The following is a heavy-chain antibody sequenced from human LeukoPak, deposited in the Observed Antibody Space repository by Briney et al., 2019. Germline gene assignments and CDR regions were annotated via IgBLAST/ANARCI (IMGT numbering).Heavy chain of an antibody. CDR1: GFTFSSYA. Sequence: GGSLRLSCAASGFTFSSYAMSWVCQAPGKGLEWVSAISGSGGSTYYADSVKGRFTISRDNSKNTLYLQMNSLRAEDTAVYYCAKGLYYGSGSYYEYYFDYWGQGTLVTVSS. CDR3: AKGLYYGSGSYYEYYFDY. D-gene: IGHD3-10*01. J-gene: IGHJ4*02. CDR2: ISGSGGST. V-gene: IGHV3-23*01.